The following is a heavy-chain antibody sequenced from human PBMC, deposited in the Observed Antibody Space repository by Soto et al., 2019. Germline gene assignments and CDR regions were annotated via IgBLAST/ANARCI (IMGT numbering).Heavy chain of an antibody. CDR3: ASDQGSSGYYSDYYYGMDV. D-gene: IGHD3-22*01. Sequence: PGGSLRLSCAASGFTFSSYGMHRVRQAPGKGLEWVAVIWYDGSNKYYADSVKGRFTISRDNSKNTLYLQMNSLRAEDTAVYYCASDQGSSGYYSDYYYGMDVWGQGTTVTVSS. V-gene: IGHV3-33*01. CDR1: GFTFSSYG. CDR2: IWYDGSNK. J-gene: IGHJ6*02.